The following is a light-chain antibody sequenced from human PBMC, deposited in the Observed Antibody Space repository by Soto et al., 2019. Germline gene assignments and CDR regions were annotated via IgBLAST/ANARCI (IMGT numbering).Light chain of an antibody. Sequence: DIVLTQSPATLSLSPGERASLSCRASQSVSNSLAWYQQKPGQPPRLLIYDASTRATGIPARFSGSGSGTDFPLTISSLEPEDFAVYYCQQRTSWPLLTFGGGTKVEIK. CDR1: QSVSNS. CDR3: QQRTSWPLLT. J-gene: IGKJ4*02. V-gene: IGKV3-11*01. CDR2: DAS.